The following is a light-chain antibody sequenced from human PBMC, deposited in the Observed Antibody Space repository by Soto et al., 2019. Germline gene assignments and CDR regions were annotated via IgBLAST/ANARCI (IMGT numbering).Light chain of an antibody. CDR1: QSVSSN. CDR2: GAS. Sequence: EIVMTQSPATLSVSPGERATFSCRASQSVSSNLAWYQQKPGQAPRLLIYGASIRATGIPARFSGGGSGTDFTLTISRLEPEDFAVYYCQQFSSYPLTFGGGTKVDIK. J-gene: IGKJ4*01. CDR3: QQFSSYPLT. V-gene: IGKV3-15*01.